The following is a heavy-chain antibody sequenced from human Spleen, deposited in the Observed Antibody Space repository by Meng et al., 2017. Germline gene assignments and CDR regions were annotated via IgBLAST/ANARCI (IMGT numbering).Heavy chain of an antibody. V-gene: IGHV3-30*04. CDR1: GFTFSSYA. J-gene: IGHJ4*02. D-gene: IGHD3-10*01. CDR2: ISYDGSKE. Sequence: GGSLRLSCTASGFTFSSYAIHWVRQAPGKGLEWVALISYDGSKEYYADSVKGRFTFSRDNSKNTVYLQMNSLRAEDTAVYYCARGRGGSGSYYNYFDYWGQGTLVTVSS. CDR3: ARGRGGSGSYYNYFDY.